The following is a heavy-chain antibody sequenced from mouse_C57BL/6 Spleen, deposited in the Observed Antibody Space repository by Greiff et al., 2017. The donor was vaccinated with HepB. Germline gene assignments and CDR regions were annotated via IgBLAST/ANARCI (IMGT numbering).Heavy chain of an antibody. V-gene: IGHV1-82*01. CDR3: ARRGVGNAMDY. CDR1: GYAFSSSW. Sequence: VQLQQSGPELVKPGASVKISCKASGYAFSSSWMNWVKQRPGKGLEWIGRIYPGDGDTNYNGKFKGKATLTADKSSSTAYMQLSSLTSEDSAVYFCARRGVGNAMDYWGQGTSVTVSS. J-gene: IGHJ4*01. D-gene: IGHD1-1*02. CDR2: IYPGDGDT.